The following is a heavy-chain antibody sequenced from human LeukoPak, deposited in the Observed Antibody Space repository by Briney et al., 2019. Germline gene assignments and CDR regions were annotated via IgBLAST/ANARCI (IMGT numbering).Heavy chain of an antibody. CDR2: IYYSGST. D-gene: IGHD6-19*01. Sequence: SETLSLTCTVSGGSISSYYWSWIRQPPGKGLEWIGYIYYSGSTNYNPSLKSRVTISVDTSKNQFSLELSSVTAADTAVYYCATGPRSSGWYLHNYYYYYGMDVWGQGTTVTVSS. CDR3: ATGPRSSGWYLHNYYYYYGMDV. CDR1: GGSISSYY. V-gene: IGHV4-59*01. J-gene: IGHJ6*02.